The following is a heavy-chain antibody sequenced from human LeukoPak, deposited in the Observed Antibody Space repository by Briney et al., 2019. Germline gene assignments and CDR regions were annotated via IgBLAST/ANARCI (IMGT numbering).Heavy chain of an antibody. CDR2: IYHSGST. D-gene: IGHD1-1*01. CDR1: GYSITSGYY. Sequence: SETLSLTCTVSGYSITSGYYWGWIRQPPGKGLEWIGSIYHSGSTHYNPSLKGRVTISVDTSKNQFSLKLSAVTAADTALYYCARDSLRIQSGTTPWGQGTLVTVSS. CDR3: ARDSLRIQSGTTP. V-gene: IGHV4-38-2*02. J-gene: IGHJ5*02.